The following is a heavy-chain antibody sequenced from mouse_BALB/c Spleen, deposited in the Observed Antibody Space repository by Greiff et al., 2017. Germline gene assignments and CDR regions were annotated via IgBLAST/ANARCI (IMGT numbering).Heavy chain of an antibody. CDR1: GYTFTSYW. CDR3: ARNYRYDFDY. Sequence: QVQLKQPGAELVKPGASVKLSCKASGYTFTSYWMHWVKQRPGQGLEWIGEINPSNGRTNYNEKFKSKATLTVDKSSSTAYMQLSSLTSEDSAVYFCARNYRYDFDYWGQGTTLTVSS. CDR2: INPSNGRT. V-gene: IGHV1S81*02. D-gene: IGHD2-14*01. J-gene: IGHJ2*01.